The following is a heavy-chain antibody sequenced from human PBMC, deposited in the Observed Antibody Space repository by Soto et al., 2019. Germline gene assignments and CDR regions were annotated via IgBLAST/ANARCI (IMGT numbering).Heavy chain of an antibody. CDR1: GFTFSNSA. V-gene: IGHV3-23*01. J-gene: IGHJ5*02. CDR3: AKGFGVRAAGPFDP. Sequence: GGSLRLSCAASGFTFSNSAMTWVRQAAGKGPEWVSSISGGSTYYADSVKGRFTISRDNSKNTLYLQMNSLRAEDTAVYYCAKGFGVRAAGPFDPWGQGTLVTVSS. D-gene: IGHD6-13*01. CDR2: ISGGST.